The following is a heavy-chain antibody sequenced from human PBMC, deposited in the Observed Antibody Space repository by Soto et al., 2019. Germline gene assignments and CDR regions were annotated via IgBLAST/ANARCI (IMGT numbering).Heavy chain of an antibody. J-gene: IGHJ4*02. CDR1: GFNFNDAW. CDR3: TTGSFDHQLL. D-gene: IGHD2-2*01. V-gene: IGHV3-15*07. Sequence: EVQLVQSGGGLVKPGGSLRLSCAASGFNFNDAWMNWVRQAPGKGLEWVGRIKSKTDGGATEYVATVKGRFTISRDDSKDTVYLQMNSLKREDTAVYYCTTGSFDHQLLWGQGTLVTVSS. CDR2: IKSKTDGGAT.